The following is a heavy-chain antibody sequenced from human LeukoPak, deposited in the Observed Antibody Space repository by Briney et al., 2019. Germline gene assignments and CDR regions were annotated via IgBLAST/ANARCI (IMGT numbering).Heavy chain of an antibody. J-gene: IGHJ6*02. Sequence: GGSLRLSCAASGFTFSSYAMSWVRQAPGKGLEWVSAISGSGGSTYYADSVKGRFTISRGNSKNTLYLQMNSLRAEDTAVYYCAKDALPPYYYGSGSANGMDVWGQGTTVTVSS. CDR3: AKDALPPYYYGSGSANGMDV. CDR2: ISGSGGST. D-gene: IGHD3-10*01. CDR1: GFTFSSYA. V-gene: IGHV3-23*01.